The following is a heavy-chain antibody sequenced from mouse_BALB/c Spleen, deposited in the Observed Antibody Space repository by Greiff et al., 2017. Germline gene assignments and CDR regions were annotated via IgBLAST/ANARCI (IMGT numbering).Heavy chain of an antibody. CDR3: TRLRGY. J-gene: IGHJ2*01. CDR1: GYTFTSYV. V-gene: IGHV1-14*01. Sequence: VQLKESGPELVKPGASVKMSCKASGYTFTSYVMHWVKQKPGQGLEWIGYINPYNDGTKYNEKFKGKATLTSDKSSSTAYMELSSLTSEDSAVYDCTRLRGYWGQGTTLTVSS. CDR2: INPYNDGT.